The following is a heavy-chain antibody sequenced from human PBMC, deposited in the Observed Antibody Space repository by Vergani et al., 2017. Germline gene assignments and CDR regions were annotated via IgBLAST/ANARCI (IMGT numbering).Heavy chain of an antibody. CDR1: GFTLSSHA. Sequence: QVQLEESGGGVVQPGRSLRFSCAGSGFTLSSHAMHWVRQAPGKGLEWVAFIWYDGSKEYYADSVKGRFTISRDNSKNTLYLQMNNLRAADTAVYYCARSGYCAHGVCYMTYYYYMDVWGKGTAVTVSS. J-gene: IGHJ6*03. V-gene: IGHV3-33*01. D-gene: IGHD2-8*01. CDR2: IWYDGSKE. CDR3: ARSGYCAHGVCYMTYYYYMDV.